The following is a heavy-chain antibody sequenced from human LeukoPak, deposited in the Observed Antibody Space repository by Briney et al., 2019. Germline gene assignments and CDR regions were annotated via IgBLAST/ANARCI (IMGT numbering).Heavy chain of an antibody. D-gene: IGHD3-10*01. J-gene: IGHJ4*02. CDR3: ARDREVLWFGVRLDY. CDR1: GFTVSSNY. CDR2: IYSGGST. V-gene: IGHV3-66*02. Sequence: GGSLRLSCAASGFTVSSNYMSWVRQAPGKGLEWVSVIYSGGSTYYADSVKGRFAISRDNSKNTLYLQMNSLRAEDTAVYYCARDREVLWFGVRLDYWGQGTLVTVSS.